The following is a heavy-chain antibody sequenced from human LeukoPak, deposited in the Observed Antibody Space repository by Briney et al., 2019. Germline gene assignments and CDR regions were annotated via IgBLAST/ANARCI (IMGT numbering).Heavy chain of an antibody. V-gene: IGHV1-18*01. J-gene: IGHJ3*02. CDR2: ISAYNGNT. CDR1: GYTFTSYG. D-gene: IGHD3-22*01. CDR3: ARDDLITMIQMGAFDI. Sequence: ASVKVSCKASGYTFTSYGTSWVRQAPGQGLEWMGWISAYNGNTNYAQKLQGRVTMTTDTSTSTAYMELRSLRSDDTAVYYCARDDLITMIQMGAFDIWGQGTMVTVSS.